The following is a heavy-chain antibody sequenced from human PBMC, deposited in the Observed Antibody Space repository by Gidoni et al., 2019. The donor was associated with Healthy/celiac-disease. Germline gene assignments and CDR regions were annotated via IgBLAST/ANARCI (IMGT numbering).Heavy chain of an antibody. CDR1: GYTFTSYY. D-gene: IGHD3-22*01. CDR2: INPSGGST. J-gene: IGHJ5*02. V-gene: IGHV1-46*03. Sequence: QVQLVQSGAEVKKPGASVKVSCKASGYTFTSYYMHWVRQAPGQGLEWMGIINPSGGSTSYAQKFQGRVTMTRDTSTSTVYMELSSLRSEDTAVYYCARDYGNYYYDSSGHRGRFDPWGQGTLVTVSS. CDR3: ARDYGNYYYDSSGHRGRFDP.